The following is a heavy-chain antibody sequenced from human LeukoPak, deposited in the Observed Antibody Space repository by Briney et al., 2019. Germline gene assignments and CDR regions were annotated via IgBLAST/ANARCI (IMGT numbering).Heavy chain of an antibody. V-gene: IGHV4-39*07. J-gene: IGHJ3*02. CDR1: GGSISSSSYY. CDR2: IYYSGST. Sequence: SETLSLTCTVSGGSISSSSYYWGWIRQPPGKGLEWIGSIYYSGSTYYNPSLKSRVTISVDTSKNQFSLKLSSVTAADTAVYYCARVLRGITMIVVVPYAFDIWGQGTMVTVSS. CDR3: ARVLRGITMIVVVPYAFDI. D-gene: IGHD3-22*01.